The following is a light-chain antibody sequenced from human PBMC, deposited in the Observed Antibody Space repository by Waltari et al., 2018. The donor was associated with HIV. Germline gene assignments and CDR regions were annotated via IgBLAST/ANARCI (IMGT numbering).Light chain of an antibody. V-gene: IGKV1-8*01. CDR3: QQYYSYPPLT. J-gene: IGKJ4*01. Sequence: AIRMSQSPSSFSASTGDRVTITCRASQGISSYLAWYQQKPGKAPKLLIYAASTLQSGVPSMFSGSGSGTDFTLTISCLQSEDFATYYGQQYYSYPPLTFGGGTKVEIK. CDR2: AAS. CDR1: QGISSY.